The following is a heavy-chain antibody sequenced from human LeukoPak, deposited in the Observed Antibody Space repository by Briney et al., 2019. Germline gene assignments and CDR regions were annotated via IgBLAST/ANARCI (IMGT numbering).Heavy chain of an antibody. J-gene: IGHJ4*02. CDR2: IYYSGNT. Sequence: SETLSLTCTVSGGSISSSYYYWGCIRQPPGKGLEWIGTIYYSGNTYDNPSLKSRVTMSVDTSKNQFSLKLSSVTAADTAVYYCARGEPYDFWSGYYSFLGYWGQGTLVTVSS. D-gene: IGHD3-3*01. CDR3: ARGEPYDFWSGYYSFLGY. CDR1: GGSISSSYYY. V-gene: IGHV4-39*07.